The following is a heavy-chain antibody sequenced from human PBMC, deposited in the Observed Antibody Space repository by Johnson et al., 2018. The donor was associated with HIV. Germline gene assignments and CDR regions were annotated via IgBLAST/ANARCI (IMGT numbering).Heavy chain of an antibody. V-gene: IGHV3-7*05. Sequence: EVQLVESGGGLIQPGGSLRLSCIASGFIFGSCWMTWVRQAPGERLEWVANIKEDGTEKYYVDSVKGRFTVSRDTAKNSLYLQMNDLRAEDTAVYYCAREALTYYDSSGSYYPVHDAFDIWGLGTLVTVSS. J-gene: IGHJ3*02. CDR1: GFIFGSCW. CDR2: IKEDGTEK. D-gene: IGHD3-10*01. CDR3: AREALTYYDSSGSYYPVHDAFDI.